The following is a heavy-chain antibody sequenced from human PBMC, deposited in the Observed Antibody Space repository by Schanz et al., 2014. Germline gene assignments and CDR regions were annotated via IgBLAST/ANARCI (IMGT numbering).Heavy chain of an antibody. CDR1: GYTFTNFY. CDR3: ARELDTVATRDAAFDL. CDR2: ILPSSGGT. Sequence: QVQLVQSGAEVKKPGASVILSCKASGYTFTNFYIQWVRQAPGQGLEWMGWILPSSGGTKFAQKFQDRVTMTRDTSISTVYMEVSRLRYDDTAVYYCARELDTVATRDAAFDLWGQGTMVTVSS. D-gene: IGHD5-12*01. J-gene: IGHJ3*01. V-gene: IGHV1-2*02.